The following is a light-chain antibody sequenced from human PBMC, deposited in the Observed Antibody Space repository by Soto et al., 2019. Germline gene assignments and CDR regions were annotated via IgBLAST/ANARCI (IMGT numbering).Light chain of an antibody. CDR1: DSNIGDNA. CDR3: ATWDDSLNGRV. J-gene: IGLJ3*02. V-gene: IGLV1-44*01. CDR2: SNR. Sequence: QSVLTQPPSASGTPGQRVSISCSGSDSNIGDNAVNWFQQLPGTAPKLLIYSNRQRPSGVPDRFSGSKSGTSASLAISGLQSEDEAVYFCATWDDSLNGRVFGGGTK.